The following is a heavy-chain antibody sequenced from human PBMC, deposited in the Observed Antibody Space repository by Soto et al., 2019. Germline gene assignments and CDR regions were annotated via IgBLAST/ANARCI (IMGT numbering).Heavy chain of an antibody. J-gene: IGHJ3*02. CDR3: ARRIVPAADGAFDI. CDR1: GGSITAGGYY. D-gene: IGHD2-2*01. V-gene: IGHV4-31*03. Sequence: QVQLRESGPGLVKPSQTLSLIFSVSGGSITAGGYYWTWIRQHPGKGLEWIGYIYYSGITYYSSSLKSRATISLDTLNSQFSLNLSTVTAADTAVYYCARRIVPAADGAFDIWGQGTLVIVSS. CDR2: IYYSGIT.